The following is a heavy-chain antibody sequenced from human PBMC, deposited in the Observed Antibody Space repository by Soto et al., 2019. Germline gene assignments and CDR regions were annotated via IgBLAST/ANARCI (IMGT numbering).Heavy chain of an antibody. J-gene: IGHJ4*02. CDR2: INHSGST. CDR3: ARGLTIFGVVSD. CDR1: GGSFSGYY. V-gene: IGHV4-34*01. D-gene: IGHD3-3*01. Sequence: PSETLSLTCAVYGGSFSGYYWSWIRQPPGKGLEWIGEINHSGSTNYNPSLKSRVTISVDTSKNQFSLELSSVTAADTAVYYCARGLTIFGVVSDWGQGTLVTVSS.